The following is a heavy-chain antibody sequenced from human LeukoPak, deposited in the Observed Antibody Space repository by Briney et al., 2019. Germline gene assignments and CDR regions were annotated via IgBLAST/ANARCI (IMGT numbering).Heavy chain of an antibody. J-gene: IGHJ4*02. CDR2: INSDGSST. Sequence: PGGSLRLSCAASGFTFSSYWMHWVRQAPGKGLVWVSRINSDGSSTSYADSVKGRFTISRDNAKNTLYLQMNSLRAEDTAVYYCARDTGAYYYDSSGYYYDYWGQGTLVTVSS. CDR1: GFTFSSYW. V-gene: IGHV3-74*01. D-gene: IGHD3-22*01. CDR3: ARDTGAYYYDSSGYYYDY.